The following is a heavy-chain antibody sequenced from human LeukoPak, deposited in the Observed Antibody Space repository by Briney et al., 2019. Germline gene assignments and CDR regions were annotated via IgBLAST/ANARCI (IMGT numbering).Heavy chain of an antibody. J-gene: IGHJ4*02. V-gene: IGHV3-23*01. CDR1: GFTFSNYA. CDR2: VTGSGGST. Sequence: GGSLRLSCVASGFTFSNYAMSWVRQAPGKRLEWVSAVTGSGGSTYYADSEKGRFTISRDNSRNTLFLQMNSLRAEDTAVYYCAKWGDFDILTGYYVSDFWGQGTLVTVSS. D-gene: IGHD3-9*01. CDR3: AKWGDFDILTGYYVSDF.